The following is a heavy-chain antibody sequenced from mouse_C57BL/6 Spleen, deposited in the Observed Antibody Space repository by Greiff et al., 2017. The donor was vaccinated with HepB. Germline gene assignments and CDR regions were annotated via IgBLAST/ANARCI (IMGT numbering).Heavy chain of an antibody. CDR2: ISDGGSYT. J-gene: IGHJ2*01. V-gene: IGHV5-4*01. D-gene: IGHD2-3*01. CDR1: GFTFSSYA. Sequence: DVQLVESGGGLVKPGGSLKLSCAASGFTFSSYAMSWVRQTPEKRLEWVATISDGGSYTYYPDNVKGRFTISRDNAKNNLYLQMSHLKSEDTAMYYCAREDGYRFDYWGQGTTLTVSS. CDR3: AREDGYRFDY.